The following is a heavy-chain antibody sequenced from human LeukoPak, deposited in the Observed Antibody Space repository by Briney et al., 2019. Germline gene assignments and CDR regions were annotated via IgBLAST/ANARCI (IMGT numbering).Heavy chain of an antibody. J-gene: IGHJ4*02. CDR2: ISGSGGST. CDR1: GFTFTTYG. D-gene: IGHD6-13*01. V-gene: IGHV3-23*01. CDR3: VRGAYSSSWLNFDY. Sequence: GGSLRLSCAASGFTFTTYGMTWVRQAPGKGLEWVSAISGSGGSTYYADSVKGRFTVSRDNSKNTLYLQMNSLRAEDTAVYYCVRGAYSSSWLNFDYWGQGTLVTVSS.